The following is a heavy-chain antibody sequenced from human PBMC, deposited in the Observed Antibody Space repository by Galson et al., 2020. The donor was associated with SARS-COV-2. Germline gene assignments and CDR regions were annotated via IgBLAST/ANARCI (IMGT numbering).Heavy chain of an antibody. V-gene: IGHV3-23*01. CDR1: GFTFNNYA. J-gene: IGHJ4*02. CDR3: AKATMIRGVILSG. Sequence: GESLRPSCAASGFTFNNYAMSWVRQAPGKGLEWVSTVSGSGDSTYYADSVKGRFTISRDNSKNTLYLQMNSLRVEDTALYFCAKATMIRGVILSGWGQGTLVTVSS. CDR2: VSGSGDST. D-gene: IGHD3-10*01.